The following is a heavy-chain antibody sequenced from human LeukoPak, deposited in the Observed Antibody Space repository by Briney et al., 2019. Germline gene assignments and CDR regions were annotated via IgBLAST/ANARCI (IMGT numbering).Heavy chain of an antibody. CDR2: IYYSGST. V-gene: IGHV4-39*01. J-gene: IGHJ2*01. CDR3: ARHIAPGSGSYLLWYFDL. D-gene: IGHD1-26*01. Sequence: PSETLSLTCTVSGGSISSSSYYWGWIRQPPGKGLEWIGSIYYSGSTYYNPSLKSRVTISVDTSKNQFSLKLSSVTAADTAVYYCARHIAPGSGSYLLWYFDLWGRGTLVTVPS. CDR1: GGSISSSSYY.